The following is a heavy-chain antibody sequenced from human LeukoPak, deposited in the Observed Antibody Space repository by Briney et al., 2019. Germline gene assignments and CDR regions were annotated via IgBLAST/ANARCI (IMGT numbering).Heavy chain of an antibody. Sequence: SVKVSCKAPGGTFSSYAISWVRQAPGQGLEWMGGIIPVFGTANYAQKFQGRVTITADESTSTAYMELSSLRSEDTAVYYCARTYYDSSGYQPSWGQGTLVTVSS. D-gene: IGHD3-22*01. V-gene: IGHV1-69*13. CDR1: GGTFSSYA. J-gene: IGHJ5*02. CDR3: ARTYYDSSGYQPS. CDR2: IIPVFGTA.